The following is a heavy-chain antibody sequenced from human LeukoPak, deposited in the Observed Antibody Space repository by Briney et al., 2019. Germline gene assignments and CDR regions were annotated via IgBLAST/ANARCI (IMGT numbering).Heavy chain of an antibody. J-gene: IGHJ4*02. V-gene: IGHV1-69*05. Sequence: SVKVSCKASGGTFSSYAISWVRQAPGKGLEWMGGIIPIFGTANYAQKFQGRVTITTDESTSTAYMELSSLRSEDTAVYYCARVPYLGSSGYLLHEYYFDYWGQGTLVTVSS. CDR1: GGTFSSYA. CDR2: IIPIFGTA. CDR3: ARVPYLGSSGYLLHEYYFDY. D-gene: IGHD3-22*01.